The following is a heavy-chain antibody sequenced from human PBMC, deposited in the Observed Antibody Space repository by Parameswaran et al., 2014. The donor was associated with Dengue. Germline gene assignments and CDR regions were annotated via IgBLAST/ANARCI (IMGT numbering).Heavy chain of an antibody. D-gene: IGHD2-2*02. CDR2: INHSGST. Sequence: WVRQAPGKGLEWLGEINHSGSTNYNPSLKSRVTISVDTSKNQFSLKLSSVTAADTAVYYCARGGPYCSSTSCYTRYDYWGQGTLVTVSS. J-gene: IGHJ4*02. V-gene: IGHV4-34*01. CDR3: ARGGPYCSSTSCYTRYDY.